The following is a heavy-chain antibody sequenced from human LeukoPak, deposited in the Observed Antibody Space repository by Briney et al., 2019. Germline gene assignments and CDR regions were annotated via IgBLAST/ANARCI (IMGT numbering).Heavy chain of an antibody. D-gene: IGHD2/OR15-2a*01. CDR2: ISGSGNGGSI. CDR3: VKDFGRVRGTPDS. V-gene: IGHV3-64D*06. Sequence: GGSLRLSCSASGFVFSIYTMYWVRQAPGKGPEYVSTISGSGNGGSIYYADSVKGRFTISRDDSKSIVYLQMNGLRSEDTAVYYCVKDFGRVRGTPDSWGQGTLVTVSS. CDR1: GFVFSIYT. J-gene: IGHJ4*02.